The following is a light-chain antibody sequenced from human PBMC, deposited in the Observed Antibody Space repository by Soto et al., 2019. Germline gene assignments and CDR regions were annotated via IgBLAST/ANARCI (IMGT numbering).Light chain of an antibody. Sequence: IVLTQSPGTLSLSPGERATLSCRASQSISSSYLAWYQKKPGQAPRLLIYGASSRATGIPDRFSGSGSGTDFTLTISRLEPDDFAVYYCQQYGSSPTTFGQGSKVEIK. J-gene: IGKJ1*01. CDR3: QQYGSSPTT. CDR2: GAS. CDR1: QSISSSY. V-gene: IGKV3-20*01.